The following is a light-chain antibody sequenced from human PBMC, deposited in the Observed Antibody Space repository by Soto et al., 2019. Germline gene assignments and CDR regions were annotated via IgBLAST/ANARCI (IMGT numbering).Light chain of an antibody. CDR1: SSGVGGYNY. CDR2: EVS. J-gene: IGLJ1*01. Sequence: QSALTQPASVSGSPGQSITISCTGTSSGVGGYNYVSWYQQHPGKAPKLMIYEVSNRPSGVSNRFSGSKSGNTASLTISGLQAEDEADYYCSSYTSSTSYVFGTGTKV. V-gene: IGLV2-14*01. CDR3: SSYTSSTSYV.